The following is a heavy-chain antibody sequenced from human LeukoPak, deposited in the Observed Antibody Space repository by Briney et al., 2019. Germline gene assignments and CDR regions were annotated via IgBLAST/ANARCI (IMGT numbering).Heavy chain of an antibody. Sequence: GSSVKVSCKASGGTFSSYAISWVRQAPGQGLEWMGGIIPIFGTANYAQKFQGRVTITADESTSTAYMELSSPRSEDTAVYYCAVLLSGGSSGHFDYWGQGTLVTVSS. CDR1: GGTFSSYA. D-gene: IGHD2-15*01. CDR3: AVLLSGGSSGHFDY. V-gene: IGHV1-69*01. J-gene: IGHJ4*02. CDR2: IIPIFGTA.